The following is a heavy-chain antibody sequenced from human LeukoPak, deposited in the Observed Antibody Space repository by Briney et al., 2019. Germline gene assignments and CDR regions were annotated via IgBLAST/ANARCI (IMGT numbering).Heavy chain of an antibody. Sequence: TGGSLRLSCAASGFTVSSNYMSWVRQAPGKGLEWVSVIYSGGSTYYADSVKGRFTISRDNAKNSLYLQMNSLRAEDTAVYYCARDPGPYYYDSSGFSWGQGTLVTVSS. J-gene: IGHJ5*02. CDR2: IYSGGST. V-gene: IGHV3-66*01. D-gene: IGHD3-22*01. CDR1: GFTVSSNY. CDR3: ARDPGPYYYDSSGFS.